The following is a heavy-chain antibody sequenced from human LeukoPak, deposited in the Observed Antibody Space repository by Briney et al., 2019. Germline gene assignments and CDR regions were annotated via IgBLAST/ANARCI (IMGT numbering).Heavy chain of an antibody. CDR2: IYYSGST. Sequence: PSETLSLTCTVSGGSISSGGYYWSWIRQHPGKGLEWIGYIYYSGSTYYNPSLKSRVTISVDTSKNQFSLKLSSVTAADTAVYYCARDQGDGYTAFDYWGQGTLVTVSS. CDR3: ARDQGDGYTAFDY. V-gene: IGHV4-31*03. CDR1: GGSISSGGYY. D-gene: IGHD5-24*01. J-gene: IGHJ4*02.